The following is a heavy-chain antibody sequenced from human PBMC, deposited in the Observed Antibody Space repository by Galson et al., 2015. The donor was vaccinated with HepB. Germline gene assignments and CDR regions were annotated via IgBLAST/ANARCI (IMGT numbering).Heavy chain of an antibody. CDR2: ISAYNGNT. J-gene: IGHJ6*02. Sequence: SVKVSCKASGYTFTSYGISWVRQAPGQGLEWMGWISAYNGNTNYAQKLQGRVTMTTDTSTSTAYMELRSLRSDDTAVYYCARDLLHIVVVVADYYYYGMDVWGQGTTVTVSS. V-gene: IGHV1-18*04. D-gene: IGHD2-15*01. CDR3: ARDLLHIVVVVADYYYYGMDV. CDR1: GYTFTSYG.